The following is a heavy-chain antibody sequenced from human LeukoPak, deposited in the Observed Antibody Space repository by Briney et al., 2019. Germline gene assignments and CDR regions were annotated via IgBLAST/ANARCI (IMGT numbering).Heavy chain of an antibody. D-gene: IGHD2-21*02. CDR1: GYSFTSYW. Sequence: GESLKISCKGSGYSFTSYWIGWVRQMPGKGLGWMGIIYPGDSDTRYSPSFQGQVTISADKSISTAYLQWSSLKASDTAMYYCARIRYCGGDCYYDAFDIWGQGTMVTVSS. CDR3: ARIRYCGGDCYYDAFDI. V-gene: IGHV5-51*01. CDR2: IYPGDSDT. J-gene: IGHJ3*02.